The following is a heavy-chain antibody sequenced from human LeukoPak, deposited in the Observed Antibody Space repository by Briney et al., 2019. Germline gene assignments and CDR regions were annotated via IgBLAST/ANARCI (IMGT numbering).Heavy chain of an antibody. Sequence: SQTLSLTCTVSGGSISSGGYYWSWIRQHPGKGLEWIGYIYYSGSTSYNPSLKSRVTISIDTSKNQFSLKLSSVTAADTAVYYCARDGGYGSGTYRFDYWGRGTLVTVSS. CDR3: ARDGGYGSGTYRFDY. CDR2: IYYSGST. D-gene: IGHD3-10*01. CDR1: GGSISSGGYY. V-gene: IGHV4-31*03. J-gene: IGHJ4*02.